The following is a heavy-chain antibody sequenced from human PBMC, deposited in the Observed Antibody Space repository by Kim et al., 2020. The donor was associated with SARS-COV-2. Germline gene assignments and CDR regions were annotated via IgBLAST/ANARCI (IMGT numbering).Heavy chain of an antibody. CDR3: ARGRSHSYGGSTSGYYYYGMDV. J-gene: IGHJ6*02. V-gene: IGHV1-18*01. CDR2: ISAYNGNT. Sequence: ASVKVSCKASGYTFTSYGISWVRQAPGQGLEWMGWISAYNGNTNYAQKLQGRVTMTTDTSTSTAYMELRSLRSDDTAGYYCARGRSHSYGGSTSGYYYYGMDVWGQGTTVTVSS. D-gene: IGHD2-2*01. CDR1: GYTFTSYG.